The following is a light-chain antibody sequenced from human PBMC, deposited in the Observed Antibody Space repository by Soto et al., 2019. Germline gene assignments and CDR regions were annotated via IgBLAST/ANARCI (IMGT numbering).Light chain of an antibody. J-gene: IGLJ2*01. CDR1: SSNIGAGYD. Sequence: QTVVTQPPSVSGATGQRVTISCTGSSSNIGAGYDVHWYQQLPGTAPKLLIYGNSNRPSGVPDRFSGSKSGTSASLAITGLQAEDEADYYCQSYDSSLSGSLFGGGTKVTVL. CDR3: QSYDSSLSGSL. V-gene: IGLV1-40*01. CDR2: GNS.